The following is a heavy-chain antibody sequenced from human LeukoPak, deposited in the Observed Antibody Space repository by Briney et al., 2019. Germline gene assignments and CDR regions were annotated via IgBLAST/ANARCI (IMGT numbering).Heavy chain of an antibody. Sequence: GGSLRLSCAASGFIFSSYSMSWVRQAPGKGLEWVSAISGSGGSTYYADSVKGRFTISRDNSKNTLYLQMNSLRAEDTAVYYCAKVLDYGSGSGYYFGYWGQGTLVTVSS. CDR3: AKVLDYGSGSGYYFGY. CDR1: GFIFSSYS. CDR2: ISGSGGST. V-gene: IGHV3-23*01. D-gene: IGHD3-10*01. J-gene: IGHJ4*02.